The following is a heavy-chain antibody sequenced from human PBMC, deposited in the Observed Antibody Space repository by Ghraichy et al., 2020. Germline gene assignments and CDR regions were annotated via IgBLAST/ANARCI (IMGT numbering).Heavy chain of an antibody. D-gene: IGHD3-10*01. J-gene: IGHJ4*02. Sequence: GGSLRLSCAASGFTFSSYAMHWVRQAPGKGLEWVAVISYDGSNKYYADSVKGRFTISRDNSKNTLYLQMNSLRAEDTAVYYCARWDSHGSGSYLPLDYWGQGTLVTVSS. CDR3: ARWDSHGSGSYLPLDY. CDR2: ISYDGSNK. V-gene: IGHV3-30*04. CDR1: GFTFSSYA.